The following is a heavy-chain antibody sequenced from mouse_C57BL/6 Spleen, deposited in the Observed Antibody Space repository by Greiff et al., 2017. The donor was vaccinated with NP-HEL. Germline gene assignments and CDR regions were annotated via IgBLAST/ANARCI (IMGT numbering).Heavy chain of an antibody. CDR1: GYTFTDYY. V-gene: IGHV1-76*01. D-gene: IGHD1-1*01. CDR3: ARSPGSSPYYYAMDD. Sequence: QVQLQQSGAELVRPGASVKLSCKASGYTFTDYYINWVKQRPGQGLEWIARIYPGSGNTYYNEKFKGKATLTAEKSSSTAYMQLSSLTSEDSAVYFCARSPGSSPYYYAMDDWGQGTSVTVSS. J-gene: IGHJ4*01. CDR2: IYPGSGNT.